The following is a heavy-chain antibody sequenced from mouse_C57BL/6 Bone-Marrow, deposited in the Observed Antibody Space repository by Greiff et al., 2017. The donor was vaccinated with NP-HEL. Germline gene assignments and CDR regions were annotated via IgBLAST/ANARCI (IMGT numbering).Heavy chain of an antibody. V-gene: IGHV1-61*01. CDR1: GYTFTSYW. Sequence: QVQLQQPGAELVRPGSSVKLSCKASGYTFTSYWMDWVKQRPGQGLEWIGNIYPSDSETHYNQKFKDKATLTVDKSSSTAYMQLSSLTSEDSAVYYFTKRDYGPWFAYWGQGTLVTVSA. D-gene: IGHD1-1*01. J-gene: IGHJ3*01. CDR3: TKRDYGPWFAY. CDR2: IYPSDSET.